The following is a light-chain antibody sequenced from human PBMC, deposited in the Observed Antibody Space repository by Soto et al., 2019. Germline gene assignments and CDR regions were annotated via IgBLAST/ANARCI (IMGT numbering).Light chain of an antibody. CDR2: HVA. Sequence: QSALTQPASVSGSPGQSITISCTGTSSDVGSYNLVSWYQQHPGKAPKLMIYHVAQRPSGVPDRFSASKSGTTASLTISGLQAEDEAEYFCCSYAAGQTLVFGGGTKLTVL. V-gene: IGLV2-23*02. J-gene: IGLJ2*01. CDR3: CSYAAGQTLV. CDR1: SSDVGSYNL.